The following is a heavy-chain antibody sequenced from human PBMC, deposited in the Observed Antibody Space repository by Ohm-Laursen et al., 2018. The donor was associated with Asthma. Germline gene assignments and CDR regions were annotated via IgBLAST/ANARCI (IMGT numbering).Heavy chain of an antibody. CDR1: GFTFNKHH. CDR2: IDGSGGRT. V-gene: IGHV3-23*01. Sequence: SLRLSCAAPGFTFNKHHMTWVRQAPGKGLEWVSAIDGSGGRTYYADSVKGRFTISRDNPRNTLYLQMNSLRAEDTAVYYCVKDSSEVVAADEYWGQGTLVTVSS. D-gene: IGHD2-15*01. J-gene: IGHJ4*02. CDR3: VKDSSEVVAADEY.